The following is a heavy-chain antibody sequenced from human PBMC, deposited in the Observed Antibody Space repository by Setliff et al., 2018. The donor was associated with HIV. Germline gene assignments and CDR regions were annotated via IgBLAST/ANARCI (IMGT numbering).Heavy chain of an antibody. CDR2: INHSGST. J-gene: IGHJ4*02. D-gene: IGHD5-12*01. V-gene: IGHV4-34*01. CDR1: GGSFSGYY. Sequence: PSETLSLTCAVYGGSFSGYYWSWIRKPPGKGLEWIGEINHSGSTNYNPSLTSLVTISVDTSKNQFSLKLSYVAAADTAVYYCARTGDGYNFDYWGQGTLVTVSS. CDR3: ARTGDGYNFDY.